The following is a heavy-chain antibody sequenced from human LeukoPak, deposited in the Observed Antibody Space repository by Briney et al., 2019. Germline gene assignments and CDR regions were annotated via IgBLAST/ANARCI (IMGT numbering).Heavy chain of an antibody. CDR1: GGSISSGSYY. Sequence: SETLSLTCTVSGGSISSGSYYWSWIRQPAGKGLEWIGRIYTSGSTNYNPSLKSRVTISVDTSKNQFSLKLSSVTAADTAVYYCARDVGAVAGLGFDYWGQGTLVTVSS. V-gene: IGHV4-61*02. CDR2: IYTSGST. J-gene: IGHJ4*02. CDR3: ARDVGAVAGLGFDY. D-gene: IGHD6-19*01.